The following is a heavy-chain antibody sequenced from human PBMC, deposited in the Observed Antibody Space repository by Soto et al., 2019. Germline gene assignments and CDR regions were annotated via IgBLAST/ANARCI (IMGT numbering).Heavy chain of an antibody. Sequence: PGGDLRLSCAASGFTFGSFNMILVRQALGKGLEWVSYISGRGIKKYFADSEKGRLTISRDNFRNSLSLQMNSLTADNTTVYYFVRVVVTSRPSIVGYFDSWGQGTLVPVSS. J-gene: IGHJ4*02. V-gene: IGHV3-21*01. CDR2: ISGRGIKK. CDR1: GFTFGSFN. CDR3: VRVVVTSRPSIVGYFDS. D-gene: IGHD3-22*01.